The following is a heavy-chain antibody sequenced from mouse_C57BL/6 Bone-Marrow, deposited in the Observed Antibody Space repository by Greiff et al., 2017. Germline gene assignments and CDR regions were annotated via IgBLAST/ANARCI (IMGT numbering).Heavy chain of an antibody. CDR1: GFTFSDYG. CDR2: ISSGSSTI. V-gene: IGHV5-17*01. J-gene: IGHJ1*03. D-gene: IGHD1-3*01. Sequence: EVQRVESGGGLVKPGGSLKLSCAASGFTFSDYGMHWVRQAPEKGLEWVAYISSGSSTIYYADTVKGRFTISRDNNQNTLFLQMTSLRSEDTARYYCAKLGSYWYFDVWGKGTTVTVSA. CDR3: AKLGSYWYFDV.